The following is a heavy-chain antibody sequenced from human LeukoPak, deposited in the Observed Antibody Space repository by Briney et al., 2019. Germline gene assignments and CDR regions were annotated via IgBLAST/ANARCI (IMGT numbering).Heavy chain of an antibody. CDR3: ARGPASRVGDAPGY. D-gene: IGHD2-2*01. CDR1: GFTFSSYA. CDR2: VSYDGSNK. J-gene: IGHJ4*02. V-gene: IGHV3-30-3*01. Sequence: GGSLRLSCAASGFTFSSYAMHWVRQAPGKGLEWVAVVSYDGSNKYYADSVKGRFTISRDNSKNTLYLQMNSLRAEDTAVYYCARGPASRVGDAPGYWGQGTLVTVSS.